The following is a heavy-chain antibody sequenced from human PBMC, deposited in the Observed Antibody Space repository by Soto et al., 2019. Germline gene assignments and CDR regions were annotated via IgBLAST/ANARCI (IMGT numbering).Heavy chain of an antibody. CDR1: GFTFSSYA. Sequence: QVQLVESGGGVVQPGRSLRLSCAASGFTFSSYAMHWVRQAPGKGLEWVAVISYDGSNKYYADSVKGRFTISRDNSKNTLYLQMNSPRAEDTAVYYCARGGRMATIKIDYWGQGTLVTVSS. J-gene: IGHJ4*02. CDR3: ARGGRMATIKIDY. D-gene: IGHD5-12*01. CDR2: ISYDGSNK. V-gene: IGHV3-30-3*01.